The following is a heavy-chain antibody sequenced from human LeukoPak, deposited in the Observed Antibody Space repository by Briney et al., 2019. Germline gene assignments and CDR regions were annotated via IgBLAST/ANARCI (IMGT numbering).Heavy chain of an antibody. J-gene: IGHJ4*02. V-gene: IGHV4-30-4*01. CDR3: ARVVFNSSSWYRGAHIDY. CDR2: IYYSGST. Sequence: PSQTLPLTCTVSGGSISSGDYYWSWIRQPPGKGLEWIGYIYYSGSTYYNPSLKSRVTISVDTSKNQFSLKLSSVTAADTAVYYCARVVFNSSSWYRGAHIDYWGQGTLVTVSS. D-gene: IGHD6-13*01. CDR1: GGSISSGDYY.